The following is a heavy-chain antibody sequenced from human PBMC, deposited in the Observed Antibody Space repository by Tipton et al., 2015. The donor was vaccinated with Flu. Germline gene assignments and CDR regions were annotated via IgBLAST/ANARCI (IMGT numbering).Heavy chain of an antibody. CDR2: INQDGSEM. J-gene: IGHJ4*02. Sequence: AVSRSTFSTYWMDWVRQTPEKGLEWVANINQDGSEMHYVDSAKGRFTISRDNAKNSLYLQLNSLRIEDTAVYYCSESLNFWGQGTLVTVPS. CDR3: SESLNF. V-gene: IGHV3-7*01. CDR1: RSTFSTYW.